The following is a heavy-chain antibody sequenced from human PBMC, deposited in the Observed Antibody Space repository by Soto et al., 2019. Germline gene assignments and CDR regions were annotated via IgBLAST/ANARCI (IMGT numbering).Heavy chain of an antibody. CDR1: GYTFTSFG. CDR2: ISAYNGNT. V-gene: IGHV1-18*01. J-gene: IGHJ4*02. Sequence: QVQLVQSGAEVKKPGASVKVSCKASGYTFTSFGITWVRQAPGQGLEGMGWISAYNGNTNYAQKIQGSVSMTTDTSTSTAYMELRSLRSDDTAVYCCARDLSGNPGYWGQGTLVTVSS. D-gene: IGHD2-15*01. CDR3: ARDLSGNPGY.